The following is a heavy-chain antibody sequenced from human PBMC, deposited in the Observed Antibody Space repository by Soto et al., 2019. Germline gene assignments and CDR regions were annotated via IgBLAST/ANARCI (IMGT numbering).Heavy chain of an antibody. CDR1: GFTFTSYP. CDR3: AREYYSSTTWIDY. CDR2: VHPYEGTT. Sequence: GASVKVSCKTSGFTFTSYPFSWVRQAPGQGLEWLAWVHPYEGTTKVAHQFRDRITLTTDTSAATVFMELTGLTSDDTAIYFCAREYYSSTTWIDYWGKGTLATVSS. D-gene: IGHD5-12*01. J-gene: IGHJ4*02. V-gene: IGHV1-18*04.